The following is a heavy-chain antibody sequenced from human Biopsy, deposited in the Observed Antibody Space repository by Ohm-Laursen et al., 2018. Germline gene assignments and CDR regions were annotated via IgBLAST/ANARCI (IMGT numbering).Heavy chain of an antibody. CDR3: ATDARWDPSLDAFHV. CDR1: GDSFTSYA. V-gene: IGHV1-69*04. D-gene: IGHD1-26*01. Sequence: SVKVSCKASGDSFTSYAISWVRQAPGQGLEWMGRIIPFTGVTNYAQNFQGKVTISADKSPPTVYVELSTLKPDDTAVYYCATDARWDPSLDAFHVWGQGTQVTVS. J-gene: IGHJ3*01. CDR2: IIPFTGVT.